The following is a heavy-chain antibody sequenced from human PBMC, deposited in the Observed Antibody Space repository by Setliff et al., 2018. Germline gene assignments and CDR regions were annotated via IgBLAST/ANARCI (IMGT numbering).Heavy chain of an antibody. CDR1: GGTFSSYD. CDR3: ATYVGITYYYDSSGYPTHFQH. Sequence: SVKVSCKASGGTFSSYDISWVRQAPGQGLEWMGRIIPIFGTAIYAQKFQGRVTMTEDTSTDTAYMELSSLRSEDTAVYYCATYVGITYYYDSSGYPTHFQHWGQGTLVTVS. J-gene: IGHJ1*01. V-gene: IGHV1-69*06. CDR2: IIPIFGTA. D-gene: IGHD3-22*01.